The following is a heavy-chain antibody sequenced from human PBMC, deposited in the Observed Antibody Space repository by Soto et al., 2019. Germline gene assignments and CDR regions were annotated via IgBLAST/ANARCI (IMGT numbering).Heavy chain of an antibody. CDR1: GFTFTNYA. J-gene: IGHJ5*02. D-gene: IGHD3-10*02. CDR2: ISGSGRGAATFYP. Sequence: EVQLLESGGGLVQPGGSLRLSCAASGFTFTNYAMSWVRQAPGKGLEWVSTISGSGRGAATFYPYYADSVKGRLTISRDNSKNTVSLQMNSLRAEDTALYYCAKDTLFDCSGPSPGAWGQGTLVTVSS. V-gene: IGHV3-23*01. CDR3: AKDTLFDCSGPSPGA.